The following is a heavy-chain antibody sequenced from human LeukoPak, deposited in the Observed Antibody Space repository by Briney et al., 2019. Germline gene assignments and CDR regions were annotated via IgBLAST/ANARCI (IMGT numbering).Heavy chain of an antibody. J-gene: IGHJ4*02. D-gene: IGHD5-18*01. CDR2: ISSSSSYT. Sequence: GGSLRLSCAASGFTFSDYYMSWIREAPGKGLAWVSYISSSSSYTNYADSVKGRFTISRDNAKNSLYLQMNSLRAEDTAVYYCAREGRDYSYGYVFDYWGQGTLVTVSS. CDR1: GFTFSDYY. CDR3: AREGRDYSYGYVFDY. V-gene: IGHV3-11*06.